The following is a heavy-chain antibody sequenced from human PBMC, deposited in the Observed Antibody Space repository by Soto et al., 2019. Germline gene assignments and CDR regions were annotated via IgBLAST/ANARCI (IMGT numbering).Heavy chain of an antibody. CDR3: VGGRWLQLPLY. J-gene: IGHJ4*02. D-gene: IGHD5-12*01. V-gene: IGHV4-31*03. CDR1: GGSISSPNFY. Sequence: SETLSLTCTVSGGSISSPNFYWSWIRQHPGKGLEWIGHIYYNGTTYYNPTLKSRVSISVDTSKNQFSLKLSSVTAADTAVYYCVGGRWLQLPLYWGQGALVTVSS. CDR2: IYYNGTT.